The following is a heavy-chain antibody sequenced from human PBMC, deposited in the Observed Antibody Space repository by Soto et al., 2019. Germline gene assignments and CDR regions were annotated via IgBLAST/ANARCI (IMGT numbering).Heavy chain of an antibody. D-gene: IGHD2-15*01. J-gene: IGHJ3*02. CDR2: IYYSGST. Sequence: SETLSLTCTVSGGSISGHYWSWIRQPPGKALEWIGYIYYSGSTNYNPSLKSRVTISVDTSKNQFSLKLSSVTAADTAVYYCARGGGYCSRFFRCDAFDIWGQGTMVTVSS. CDR3: ARGGGYCSRFFRCDAFDI. CDR1: GGSISGHY. V-gene: IGHV4-59*11.